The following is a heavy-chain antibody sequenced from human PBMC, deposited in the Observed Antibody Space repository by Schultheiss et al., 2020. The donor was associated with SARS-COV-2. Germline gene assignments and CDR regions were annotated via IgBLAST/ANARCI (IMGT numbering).Heavy chain of an antibody. CDR2: IWYDGSNK. Sequence: GESLKISCKGSGFTFSSYGMHWVRQAPGKGLEWVAVIWYDGSNKYYADSVKGRFTISRDNAKNSLYLQMNSLRAEDTAVYYCAREREGYSSSSHPFDYWGQGTLVTVSS. V-gene: IGHV3-33*01. CDR3: AREREGYSSSSHPFDY. D-gene: IGHD6-6*01. CDR1: GFTFSSYG. J-gene: IGHJ4*02.